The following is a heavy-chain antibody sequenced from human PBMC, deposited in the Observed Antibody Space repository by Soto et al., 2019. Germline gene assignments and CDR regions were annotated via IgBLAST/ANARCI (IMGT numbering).Heavy chain of an antibody. Sequence: EVQLLESGGGLVQPGGSLRLSCAASGFTFSSYAMSWVRQAPGKGLEWVSAISGSGGSTYYADSVKGRFTISRDNSKNTLYLQRNSRRAEDTAVYYCAKPLLYGDNGNWFDPWGQGTLVTVSS. CDR3: AKPLLYGDNGNWFDP. J-gene: IGHJ5*02. V-gene: IGHV3-23*01. CDR1: GFTFSSYA. CDR2: ISGSGGST. D-gene: IGHD4-17*01.